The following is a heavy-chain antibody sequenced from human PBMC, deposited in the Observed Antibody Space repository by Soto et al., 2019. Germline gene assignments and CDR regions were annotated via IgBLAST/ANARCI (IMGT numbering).Heavy chain of an antibody. CDR1: GFTFSSYA. CDR2: ISGSGGST. J-gene: IGHJ6*02. Sequence: GGSLRLSCAASGFTFSSYAMSWVRQAPGKGLEWVSAISGSGGSTYYADSVKGRFTISRDNSKNTLYLQMNSLRAEDTAVYYCAKTRYSGYDGYYYYYYGMDVWGQGTTVTVSS. CDR3: AKTRYSGYDGYYYYYYGMDV. D-gene: IGHD5-12*01. V-gene: IGHV3-23*01.